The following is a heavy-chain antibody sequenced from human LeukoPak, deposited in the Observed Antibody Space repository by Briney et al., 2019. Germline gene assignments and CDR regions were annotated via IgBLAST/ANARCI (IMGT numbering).Heavy chain of an antibody. J-gene: IGHJ4*02. D-gene: IGHD3-10*01. CDR2: ISSSGSNI. V-gene: IGHV3-11*04. Sequence: PGGSLRLSCAASGFTFSDYYMSWIRQAPGKGLEWISYISSSGSNIYYADSVKGRFTISRDNAKNSLYLQTNSLRAEDTAVYYCARVRGSYANDYWGQGTLVTVSS. CDR3: ARVRGSYANDY. CDR1: GFTFSDYY.